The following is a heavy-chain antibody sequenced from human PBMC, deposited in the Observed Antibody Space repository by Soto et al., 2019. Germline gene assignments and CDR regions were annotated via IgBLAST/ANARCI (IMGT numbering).Heavy chain of an antibody. D-gene: IGHD3-3*01. Sequence: ASVKVSCKVSGYTLTELSMHWVRQAPGKGIEWMGGFDPEDGETIYAQKFQGRVTMTEDTSTDTAYMEMSSLRSEDTAVYYCATPLKSGNSGAFDIWGQGTMVTVSS. J-gene: IGHJ3*02. CDR2: FDPEDGET. CDR3: ATPLKSGNSGAFDI. V-gene: IGHV1-24*01. CDR1: GYTLTELS.